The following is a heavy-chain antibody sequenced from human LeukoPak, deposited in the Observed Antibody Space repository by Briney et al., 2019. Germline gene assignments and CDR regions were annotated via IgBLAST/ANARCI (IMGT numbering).Heavy chain of an antibody. CDR1: GGSISSSSYY. Sequence: SETLSLTCTVSGGSISSSSYYWGWIRQPPGKGLEWIGSIYYSGSTYYNPSLKSRVTISVDTSKNQFSLKLSSVTAADTAVYYCARDESGSYYVWGQGTLVTVSS. CDR2: IYYSGST. J-gene: IGHJ4*02. D-gene: IGHD1-26*01. V-gene: IGHV4-39*07. CDR3: ARDESGSYYV.